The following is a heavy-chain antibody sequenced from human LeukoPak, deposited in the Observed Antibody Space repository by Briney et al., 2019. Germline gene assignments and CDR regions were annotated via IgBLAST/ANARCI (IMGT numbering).Heavy chain of an antibody. CDR1: GITFNRYA. D-gene: IGHD1-1*01. J-gene: IGHJ4*02. V-gene: IGHV3-23*01. CDR2: ISGSGDKT. Sequence: PGGSLRLSCAASGITFNRYAMSWARRAPGKGLEWVSGISGSGDKTYYADSVKGRFTISRDNSKNTLYLQMNSLRAEDTAVYYCAKEAIPHLNSDSWVEYWGRGTMVTVSS. CDR3: AKEAIPHLNSDSWVEY.